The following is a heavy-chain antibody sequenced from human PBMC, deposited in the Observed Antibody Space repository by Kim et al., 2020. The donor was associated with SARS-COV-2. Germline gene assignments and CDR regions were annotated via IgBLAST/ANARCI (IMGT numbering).Heavy chain of an antibody. J-gene: IGHJ5*02. CDR2: IYYSGST. D-gene: IGHD3-22*01. CDR1: GGSISSYY. V-gene: IGHV4-59*08. CDR3: ARLWTRRNYYDSSPPRSWFDP. Sequence: SETLSLTCTVSGGSISSYYWSWIRQPPGKGLEWIGYIYYSGSTNYNPSLKSRVTISVDTSKNQFSLKLSSVTAADTAVYYCARLWTRRNYYDSSPPRSWFDPWGQGTLVTVSS.